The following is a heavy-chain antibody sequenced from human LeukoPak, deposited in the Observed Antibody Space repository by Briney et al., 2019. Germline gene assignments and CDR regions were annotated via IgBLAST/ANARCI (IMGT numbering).Heavy chain of an antibody. J-gene: IGHJ5*02. V-gene: IGHV3-23*01. CDR1: GFTFSSYA. CDR3: AKRPDSRKGGWFDP. CDR2: ISGSGGST. D-gene: IGHD3-16*01. Sequence: GGSLRLSCAASGFTFSSYAMSWVRQAPGKGLEWVSAISGSGGSTYYADSVKGRFTISRDNSKNTLYLQMNSLRAEDTATYYCAKRPDSRKGGWFDPWGQGTLVTVSS.